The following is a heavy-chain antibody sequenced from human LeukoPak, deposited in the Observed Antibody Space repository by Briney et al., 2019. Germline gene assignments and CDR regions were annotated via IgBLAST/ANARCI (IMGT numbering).Heavy chain of an antibody. Sequence: GGSLRLSCAASGFTFSDYYMSWIRQAPGEGLEWVSYISSSGSTIYYADSVKGRFTISRDNAKNSLYLQMNSLRAEDTAVYYCASALLSYYYYYYMDVWGKGTTVTVSS. V-gene: IGHV3-11*01. J-gene: IGHJ6*03. CDR1: GFTFSDYY. CDR3: ASALLSYYYYYYMDV. CDR2: ISSSGSTI. D-gene: IGHD2-15*01.